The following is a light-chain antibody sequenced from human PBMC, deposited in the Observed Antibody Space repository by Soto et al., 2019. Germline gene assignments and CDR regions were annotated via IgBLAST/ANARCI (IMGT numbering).Light chain of an antibody. J-gene: IGLJ2*01. CDR3: SSYAGNNNFVV. V-gene: IGLV1-40*01. Sequence: QSVLTQPPSVSGAPGQRVTISCSGGSSNIGAGYDVHWYQQLPQTAPKLLIYGNNIRPSGVPDRFSGSKSDNTASLTVSGLQAEDEADYYCSSYAGNNNFVVFGGGTKVTVL. CDR1: SSNIGAGYD. CDR2: GNN.